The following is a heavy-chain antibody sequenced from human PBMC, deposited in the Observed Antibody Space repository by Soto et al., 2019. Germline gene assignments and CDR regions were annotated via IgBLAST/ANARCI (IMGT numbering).Heavy chain of an antibody. J-gene: IGHJ4*02. Sequence: PGWALRLSCTTSGFTVGDYAMSWFRQAPGKGLAWVGFIRSKGYGGTTQYAASVKGRFTISRDDSESIAYLQMDSLKTEDTALYYCARVGSASLMVVVIADHWGQGTQVTVSS. D-gene: IGHD3-22*01. CDR3: ARVGSASLMVVVIADH. CDR2: IRSKGYGGTT. V-gene: IGHV3-49*03. CDR1: GFTVGDYA.